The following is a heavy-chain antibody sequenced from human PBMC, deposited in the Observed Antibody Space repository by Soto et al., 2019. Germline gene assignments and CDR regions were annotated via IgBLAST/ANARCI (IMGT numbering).Heavy chain of an antibody. J-gene: IGHJ6*03. CDR3: AKGEAARYYYYYYMDV. CDR2: ISGSGGST. V-gene: IGHV3-23*01. CDR1: GFTFSSYA. D-gene: IGHD6-6*01. Sequence: GGSLRLSCAASGFTFSSYAMSWVRQAPGKGLGWVPAISGSGGSTYYADSVKGRFTISRDNSKNTLYLQMNSLRAEDTAVYYCAKGEAARYYYYYYMDVWGKGTTVTVSS.